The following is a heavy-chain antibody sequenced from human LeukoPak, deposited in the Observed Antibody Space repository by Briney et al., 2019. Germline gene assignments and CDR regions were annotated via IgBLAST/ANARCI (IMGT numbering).Heavy chain of an antibody. D-gene: IGHD2-15*01. CDR3: ARDEGYCSGGSCHDSVYFDY. CDR1: GYTFTGYY. CDR2: INPNSGGT. Sequence: ASVKVSCKASGYTFTGYYMHWVRQAPAQGLEWMGCINPNSGGTNYAQKFQGRVTMTRDTSISTAYMELSRLRSDDTAVYYCARDEGYCSGGSCHDSVYFDYWGQGTLVTVSS. J-gene: IGHJ4*02. V-gene: IGHV1-2*02.